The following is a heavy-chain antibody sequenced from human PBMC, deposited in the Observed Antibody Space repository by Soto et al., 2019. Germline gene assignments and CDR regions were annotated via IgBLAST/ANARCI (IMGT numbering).Heavy chain of an antibody. D-gene: IGHD6-13*01. V-gene: IGHV1-46*01. Sequence: ASLKVSCKASGYTFTSYYMHWVRQAPGQGLEWMGIINPSGGSTSYAQKFQGRVTMTRDTSTSTVYMELSSLRSEDTAVYYCAREGAAAGPFDYWGQVTLVTVSS. CDR2: INPSGGST. J-gene: IGHJ4*02. CDR1: GYTFTSYY. CDR3: AREGAAAGPFDY.